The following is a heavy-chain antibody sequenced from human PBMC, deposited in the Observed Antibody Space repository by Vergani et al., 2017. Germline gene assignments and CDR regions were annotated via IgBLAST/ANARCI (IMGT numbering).Heavy chain of an antibody. CDR1: GASINSRHYY. Sequence: QLLLQESGPGLVKPSETLSLTCTVSGASINSRHYYWGWNRQPPGKGPEWIGSVYFSGATYYNPALRSRVTISADTSKNQLSLKLNSVTAADTAVYYCVRDYDIVSGYYYDYFDNWGQGIVVTVSS. CDR2: VYFSGAT. D-gene: IGHD3-9*01. J-gene: IGHJ4*02. CDR3: VRDYDIVSGYYYDYFDN. V-gene: IGHV4-39*02.